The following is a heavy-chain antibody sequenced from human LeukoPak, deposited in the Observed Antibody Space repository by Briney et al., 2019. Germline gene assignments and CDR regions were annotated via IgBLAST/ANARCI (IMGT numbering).Heavy chain of an antibody. Sequence: PGGSLRLSCAASGFSLINSDMHWVRQAPGKGLEWVAFVHYDGSEKHYADSLKGRFIISRDNSKNTLYLQMNSLRGEDTAVYYCARNRVGFHYADAFDLWGQGTMVTVSS. J-gene: IGHJ3*01. V-gene: IGHV3-30*02. CDR1: GFSLINSD. D-gene: IGHD5-24*01. CDR2: VHYDGSEK. CDR3: ARNRVGFHYADAFDL.